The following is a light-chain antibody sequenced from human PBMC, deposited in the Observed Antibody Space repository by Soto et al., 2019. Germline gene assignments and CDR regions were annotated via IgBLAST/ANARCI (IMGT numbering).Light chain of an antibody. J-gene: IGKJ4*01. V-gene: IGKV3-11*01. CDR1: QSVSTF. Sequence: EIVLTQSPATLSLSPGERATLSCRASQSVSTFLAWYQQRPGQAPRLLIYDASKRATGIPTRFSGNGSGTGFTLTISSLEPEDFAVYYCQQRSNWPLTFGGGTKVEIK. CDR3: QQRSNWPLT. CDR2: DAS.